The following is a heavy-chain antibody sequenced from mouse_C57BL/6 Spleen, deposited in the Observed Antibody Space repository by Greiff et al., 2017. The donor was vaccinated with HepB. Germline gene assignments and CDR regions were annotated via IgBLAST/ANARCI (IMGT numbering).Heavy chain of an antibody. J-gene: IGHJ4*01. Sequence: QVQLKQSGPELVKPGASVKISCKASGYAFSSSWMNWVKQRPGQGLEWIGRIYPGDGDTNYNGKFKGKATLTADKSSSTAYMQLSSLTSEDSAVYVCARTIYYGYDAMDYWGQGTSVTVSS. CDR1: GYAFSSSW. V-gene: IGHV1-82*01. CDR3: ARTIYYGYDAMDY. CDR2: IYPGDGDT. D-gene: IGHD2-1*01.